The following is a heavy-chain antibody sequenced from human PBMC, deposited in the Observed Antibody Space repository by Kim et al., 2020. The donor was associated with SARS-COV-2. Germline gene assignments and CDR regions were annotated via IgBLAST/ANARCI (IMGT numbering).Heavy chain of an antibody. D-gene: IGHD6-13*01. V-gene: IGHV3-48*02. CDR3: ARLKQQLVKIYYYYGMDV. J-gene: IGHJ6*02. Sequence: KGRFTISRDNAKNSLYLQMNSLRDEDTDVYYCARLKQQLVKIYYYYGMDVWGQGTTVTVSS.